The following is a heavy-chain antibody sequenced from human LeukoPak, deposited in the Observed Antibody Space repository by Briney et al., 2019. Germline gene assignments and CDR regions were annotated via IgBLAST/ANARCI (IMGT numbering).Heavy chain of an antibody. D-gene: IGHD3-3*01. J-gene: IGHJ6*02. CDR1: GYTFTSYD. CDR2: MNPNSGNT. CDR3: ARVSRRRFLEWLPVMDV. Sequence: ASVKVSCKASGYTFTSYDINWVRQATGQGLEWMGWMNPNSGNTGYAQKFQGRVTMTRNTSISTAYMELSSLRSEDTAVYYCARVSRRRFLEWLPVMDVWGQGTTATVSS. V-gene: IGHV1-8*01.